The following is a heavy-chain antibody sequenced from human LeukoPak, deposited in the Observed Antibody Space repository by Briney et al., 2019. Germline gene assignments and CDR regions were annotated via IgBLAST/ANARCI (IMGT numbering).Heavy chain of an antibody. CDR2: INPSSGGT. J-gene: IGHJ3*02. Sequence: ASVKVSCKASGYTFTGYYMHWVRQAPGQGLEWMGWINPSSGGTNYAQKFQGRVTMTRDTSISTAYMELSRLRSDDTAVYYCARDSNVDAFDIWGQGTMVTVSS. V-gene: IGHV1-2*02. D-gene: IGHD2/OR15-2a*01. CDR3: ARDSNVDAFDI. CDR1: GYTFTGYY.